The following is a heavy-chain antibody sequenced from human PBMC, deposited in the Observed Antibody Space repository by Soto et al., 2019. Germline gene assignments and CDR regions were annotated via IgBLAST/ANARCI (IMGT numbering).Heavy chain of an antibody. D-gene: IGHD2-21*01. CDR1: GYTFTSYG. V-gene: IGHV1-18*01. CDR3: ARGLLPRSRIDHIAQDNYYYMDV. Sequence: QVQLVQSGAEVKKPGASVKVSCKASGYTFTSYGISWVRQAPGQGLEWMGWISAYNGNTNYAQKLQGRVTMTTDTSTSTAYMELRSQRTDDTAVYYCARGLLPRSRIDHIAQDNYYYMDVWGKGTTVTVAS. J-gene: IGHJ6*03. CDR2: ISAYNGNT.